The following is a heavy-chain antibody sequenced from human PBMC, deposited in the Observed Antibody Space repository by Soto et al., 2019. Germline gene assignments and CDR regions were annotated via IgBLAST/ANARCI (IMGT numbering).Heavy chain of an antibody. CDR1: GGTFSTYT. V-gene: IGHV1-69*01. CDR2: IIPIFGTA. J-gene: IGHJ5*02. D-gene: IGHD3-22*01. CDR3: ARSQDSSGYWNSCCDP. Sequence: QVQLVQSGAEVKKPGSSVKVSCKSSGGTFSTYTLAWVRQAPGQGLEWVGGIIPIFGTANYPQKFKGRVTITADESTSTAYMELSSLRSEDTAVYYCARSQDSSGYWNSCCDPWGQGTLFTVSS.